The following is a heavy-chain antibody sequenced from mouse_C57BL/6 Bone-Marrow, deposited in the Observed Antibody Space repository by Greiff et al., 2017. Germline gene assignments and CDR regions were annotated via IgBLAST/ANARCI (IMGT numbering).Heavy chain of an antibody. V-gene: IGHV1-81*01. CDR1: GYTFTSYG. CDR2: IYPRSGNT. J-gene: IGHJ4*01. D-gene: IGHD1-1*02. CDR3: AESFWDYGAMDY. Sequence: VQLQESGAELARPGASVKLSCKASGYTFTSYGISWVKQRTGQGLEWIGEIYPRSGNTYYNEKFKGKATLTADKSSSTAYMELRSLTSEDSAVYFCAESFWDYGAMDYWGQGTSVTVSS.